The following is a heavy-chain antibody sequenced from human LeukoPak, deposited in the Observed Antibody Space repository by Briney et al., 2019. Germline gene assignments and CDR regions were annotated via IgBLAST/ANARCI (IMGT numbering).Heavy chain of an antibody. CDR1: GFTFSSYG. Sequence: PGRSLRLSCAASGFTFSSYGIHWVRQAPGKGLEWVAVISYDGSNKYYADSVKGRFTISRDNSKNTLYLQMNSLRAEDTAVYYCARDRMITTLDYWGQGTLVTVSS. CDR2: ISYDGSNK. V-gene: IGHV3-30*19. D-gene: IGHD3-16*01. J-gene: IGHJ4*02. CDR3: ARDRMITTLDY.